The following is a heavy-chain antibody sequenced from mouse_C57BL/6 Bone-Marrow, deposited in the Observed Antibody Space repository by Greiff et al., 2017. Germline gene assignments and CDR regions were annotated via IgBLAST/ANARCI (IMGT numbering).Heavy chain of an antibody. CDR3: ARWDDGYYGGYWYFGV. CDR1: GYTFTSYW. Sequence: QVQLKESGAELAKPGASVKLSCKASGYTFTSYWMHWVKQRPGQGLEWIGYINPSSGYTKYNQKFKDKATLTADKSSSTAYMQLSSLPYEDSAVYYCARWDDGYYGGYWYFGVWGTGTTVTVSS. CDR2: INPSSGYT. V-gene: IGHV1-7*01. J-gene: IGHJ1*03. D-gene: IGHD2-3*01.